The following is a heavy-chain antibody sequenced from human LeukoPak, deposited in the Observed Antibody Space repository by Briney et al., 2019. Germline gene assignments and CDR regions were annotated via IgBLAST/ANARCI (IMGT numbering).Heavy chain of an antibody. CDR3: ARDGGYSSSWYRYYYYGMDV. V-gene: IGHV4-59*01. Sequence: SETLSLTCAVYGGSFSGYYWSWIRQPPGKGLEWIGYIYYSGSTNYNPSLKSRVTISVDTSKNQFSLKLSSVTAADTAVYYCARDGGYSSSWYRYYYYGMDVWGQGTTVTVSS. CDR2: IYYSGST. J-gene: IGHJ6*02. D-gene: IGHD6-13*01. CDR1: GGSFSGYY.